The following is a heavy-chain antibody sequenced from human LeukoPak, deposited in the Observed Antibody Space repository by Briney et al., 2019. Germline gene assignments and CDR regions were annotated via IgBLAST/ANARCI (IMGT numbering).Heavy chain of an antibody. CDR3: ARIRAAMSTGDAFDI. V-gene: IGHV3-30-3*01. J-gene: IGHJ3*02. CDR1: GFTFSSYA. Sequence: GGSLRLSCAASGFTFSSYAMHWVRQAPGKGLEWVAVISYDGSNKYYADSVKGRFTISRDISKNTLYLQMSSLRVEDTAVYYCARIRAAMSTGDAFDIWGQGTMVTVSS. CDR2: ISYDGSNK. D-gene: IGHD5/OR15-5a*01.